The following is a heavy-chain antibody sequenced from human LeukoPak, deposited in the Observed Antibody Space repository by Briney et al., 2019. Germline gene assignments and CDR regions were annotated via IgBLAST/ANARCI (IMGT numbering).Heavy chain of an antibody. Sequence: GGSLRLSCAASGFTFSSYAMSWVRQAPGKGLEWVSAISGSGGSTYYADSVKGRFTISRDNSKNTLYLQMNSLRAEDTAVYYCAKAPTRHSFSHPTGVDWGQGTLVTVSS. CDR3: AKAPTRHSFSHPTGVD. CDR2: ISGSGGST. J-gene: IGHJ4*02. CDR1: GFTFSSYA. D-gene: IGHD1-26*01. V-gene: IGHV3-23*01.